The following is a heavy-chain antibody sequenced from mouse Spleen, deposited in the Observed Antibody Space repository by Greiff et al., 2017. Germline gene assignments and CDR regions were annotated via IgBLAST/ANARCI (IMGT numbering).Heavy chain of an antibody. J-gene: IGHJ2*01. V-gene: IGHV5-9*04. CDR2: ISSGGGNT. CDR3: ARHYGNYVYYFDY. D-gene: IGHD2-1*01. Sequence: EVKLMESGGGLVKRGGSLKLSCAASGFTFSSYAMSWVRQTPEKRLEWVATISSGGGNTYYPDSVKGRFTISRDNAKNTLYLQMSSLKSEDTAMYYCARHYGNYVYYFDYWGQGTTLTVSS. CDR1: GFTFSSYA.